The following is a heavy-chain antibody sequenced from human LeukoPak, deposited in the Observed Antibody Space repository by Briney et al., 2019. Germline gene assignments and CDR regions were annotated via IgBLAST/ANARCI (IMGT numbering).Heavy chain of an antibody. V-gene: IGHV3-21*04. CDR1: GFTFSSFS. Sequence: GGSLRLSCAASGFTFSSFSMNWVRQAPGKGLEWVSSITSSSSYIYYADSVKGRCTISRDNARNSMYLQMDSLRAEDTAVYYCAKSGYNRFDYWGQGTLVTVSS. CDR2: ITSSSSYI. J-gene: IGHJ4*02. CDR3: AKSGYNRFDY. D-gene: IGHD5-24*01.